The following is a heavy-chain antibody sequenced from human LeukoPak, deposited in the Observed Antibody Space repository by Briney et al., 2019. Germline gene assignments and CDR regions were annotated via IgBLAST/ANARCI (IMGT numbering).Heavy chain of an antibody. Sequence: PGGSLRLSCAASGFTFHNYNMNWVRQAPGKGLEWVTSISSSSTYIYYADSVKGRFTISRDNAKNSLSLQMNSLRAEDTAIYYCARMGSGWVDYWGQGTLVTVSS. CDR2: ISSSSTYI. J-gene: IGHJ4*02. V-gene: IGHV3-21*01. CDR3: ARMGSGWVDY. D-gene: IGHD6-19*01. CDR1: GFTFHNYN.